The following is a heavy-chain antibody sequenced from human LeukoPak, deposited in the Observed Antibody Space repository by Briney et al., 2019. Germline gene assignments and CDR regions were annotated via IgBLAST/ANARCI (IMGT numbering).Heavy chain of an antibody. D-gene: IGHD2/OR15-2a*01. CDR3: VRGQILADY. CDR1: GGSISDYY. CDR2: VYYSGDT. V-gene: IGHV4-59*01. Sequence: SETLSLTCTVSGGSISDYYWSWIRQPPGKGLGWIGYVYYSGDTNYNPSLKSRVTMSADTSKNQFSLKLNSVTAADTAVYYCVRGQILADYWGQGALVTVSS. J-gene: IGHJ4*02.